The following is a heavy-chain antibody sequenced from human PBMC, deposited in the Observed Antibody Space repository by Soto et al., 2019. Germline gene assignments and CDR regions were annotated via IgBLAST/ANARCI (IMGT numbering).Heavy chain of an antibody. D-gene: IGHD1-26*01. J-gene: IGHJ6*02. V-gene: IGHV5-10-1*01. Sequence: GESLKISCKGSGYSFTSYWISWVRQMPGKGLEWMGRIDPSDSYTNYSPSFQGHVTISADKSISTAYLQWSSLKASDTAMYYCARTSLSGSYRPVRSYYGMDVWGQGTTVTVSS. CDR3: ARTSLSGSYRPVRSYYGMDV. CDR2: IDPSDSYT. CDR1: GYSFTSYW.